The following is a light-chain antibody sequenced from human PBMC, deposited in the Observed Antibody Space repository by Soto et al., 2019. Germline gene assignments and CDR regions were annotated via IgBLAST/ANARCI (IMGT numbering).Light chain of an antibody. Sequence: EIVMTQSPATLSVSPGERATLSCRAIQSVSSNLACYQQKPGLAPRLLIYGASTRATGILARFSGSGSGAEFTLTISRVEREDLAVYYCKQYGSKTTFGKGTKVDI. CDR2: GAS. CDR1: QSVSSN. CDR3: KQYGSKTT. V-gene: IGKV3-15*01. J-gene: IGKJ1*01.